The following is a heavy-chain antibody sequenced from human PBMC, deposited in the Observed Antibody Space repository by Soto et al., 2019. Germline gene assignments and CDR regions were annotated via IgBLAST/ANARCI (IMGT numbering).Heavy chain of an antibody. D-gene: IGHD3-10*01. CDR1: GGSISSYY. Sequence: QVQLQESGPGLVKPSETLSLTCTVSGGSISSYYWSWIRQPPGKGLEWIGYIYYSGSTNYNPSLKSSVTISVDPSKNQFSLKLSSVTAADTAVYYCARVWGGAFDIWGQGTMVTVSS. CDR3: ARVWGGAFDI. V-gene: IGHV4-59*01. CDR2: IYYSGST. J-gene: IGHJ3*02.